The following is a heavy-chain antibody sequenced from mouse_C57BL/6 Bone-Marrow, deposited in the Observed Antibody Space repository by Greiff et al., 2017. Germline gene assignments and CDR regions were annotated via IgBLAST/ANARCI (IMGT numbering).Heavy chain of an antibody. CDR2: ISYDGSN. CDR1: GYSITSGYY. V-gene: IGHV3-6*01. J-gene: IGHJ1*03. Sequence: ESRPGLVKPSQSLSLTCSVTGYSITSGYYWNWIRQFPGNKLEWMGYISYDGSNNYNPSLKNRISITRDTSKNQFFLKLNSVTTEDTATYYCARGWYFDVWGTGTTVTVSS. CDR3: ARGWYFDV.